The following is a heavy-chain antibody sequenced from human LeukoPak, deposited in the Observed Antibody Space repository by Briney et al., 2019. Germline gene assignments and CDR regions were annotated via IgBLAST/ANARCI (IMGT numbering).Heavy chain of an antibody. Sequence: PSETLSLTCAVSGGSISSSNWWSWVRQPPGKGLEWIGEIYHSGSTNYNPSLKSRVTISVDTSKNQFSLKLSSVTAADTAVYYCARDAGATRYFDLWGRGTLVTVSS. CDR2: IYHSGST. CDR1: GGSISSSNW. J-gene: IGHJ2*01. V-gene: IGHV4-4*02. D-gene: IGHD1-26*01. CDR3: ARDAGATRYFDL.